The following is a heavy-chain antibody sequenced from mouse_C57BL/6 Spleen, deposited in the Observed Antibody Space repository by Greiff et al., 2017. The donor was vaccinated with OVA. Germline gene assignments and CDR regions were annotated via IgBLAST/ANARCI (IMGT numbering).Heavy chain of an antibody. J-gene: IGHJ2*01. D-gene: IGHD1-1*02. CDR1: GYTFTDYY. CDR3: ARWVGDY. CDR2: INPNNGGT. V-gene: IGHV1-26*01. Sequence: VQLQQSGPELVKPGASVKISCKASGYTFTDYYMNWVKQSHGKSLEWIGDINPNNGGTSYNQKFKGKATLTVDKSSSTAYMELRSLTSEDSAVYYCARWVGDYWGQGTTLTVSS.